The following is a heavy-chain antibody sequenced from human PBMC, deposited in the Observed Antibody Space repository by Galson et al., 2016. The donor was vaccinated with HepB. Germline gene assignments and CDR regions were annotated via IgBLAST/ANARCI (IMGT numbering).Heavy chain of an antibody. CDR3: ARGSTIVRRQNLFDI. V-gene: IGHV3-21*01. Sequence: SLRLSCAASGFTFSSYSMDWVRQGPGKGLEWVSSISTTSRHIYYADSVKGRFSISRDNAENSVFLQMNSLRAEDTAVYYCARGSTIVRRQNLFDIWGQGTMVTVAA. D-gene: IGHD2-8*01. CDR2: ISTTSRHI. J-gene: IGHJ3*02. CDR1: GFTFSSYS.